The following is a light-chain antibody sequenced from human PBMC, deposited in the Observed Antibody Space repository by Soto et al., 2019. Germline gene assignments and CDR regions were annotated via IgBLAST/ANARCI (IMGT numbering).Light chain of an antibody. Sequence: IVMTQSPSTLSVSPGERATLSCRASQSVSSNLAWYQQKPGQAPRLLIYGASSRATGIPDRFSGSGSGTDFTLTISRLEPEDFAVYYCHQYGGSPGTLGQGTKVDIK. V-gene: IGKV3-20*01. CDR3: HQYGGSPGT. CDR1: QSVSSN. J-gene: IGKJ1*01. CDR2: GAS.